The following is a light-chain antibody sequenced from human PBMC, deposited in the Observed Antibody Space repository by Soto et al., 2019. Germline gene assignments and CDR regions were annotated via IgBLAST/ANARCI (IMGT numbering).Light chain of an antibody. CDR2: NVS. Sequence: DVVMTQSPLSLPVTPGQPASISCRSSESVVCSDGNTYLNWFQQRPGQSPRRLIYNVSNRDSGVPERFSGSGSDTDFTLKISAVEAEDVGVYYCMQGTHWPPTFGQGTKVELK. J-gene: IGKJ1*01. CDR1: ESVVCSDGNTY. V-gene: IGKV2-30*01. CDR3: MQGTHWPPT.